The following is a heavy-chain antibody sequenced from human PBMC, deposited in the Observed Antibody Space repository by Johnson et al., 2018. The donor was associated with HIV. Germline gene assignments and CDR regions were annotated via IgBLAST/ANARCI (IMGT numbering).Heavy chain of an antibody. CDR1: GFTFSSYG. CDR3: ASSAPGLLPNDAFDI. V-gene: IGHV3-30*03. Sequence: QEKLVESGGGVVQPGRSLRLSCAASGFTFSSYGMHWVRQAPGKGLEWLAVISYDGSNKYYADSVKGRFTISRDNSKNTLYLQMNSLRAEDTAVYYCASSAPGLLPNDAFDIWGQGTMVTVSS. D-gene: IGHD2-15*01. J-gene: IGHJ3*02. CDR2: ISYDGSNK.